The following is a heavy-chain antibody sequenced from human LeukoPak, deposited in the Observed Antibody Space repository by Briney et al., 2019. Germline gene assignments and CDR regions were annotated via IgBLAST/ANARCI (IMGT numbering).Heavy chain of an antibody. D-gene: IGHD3-22*01. CDR1: GFTVSSNH. CDR2: IYSGGST. V-gene: IGHV3-53*01. J-gene: IGHJ4*02. CDR3: AKENDSGGYYYFDY. Sequence: GGSLRLSCAASGFTVSSNHMNWVRQAPGKGLEWVSLIYSGGSTLYADSVKGRFTISRDSSKNTLYLQMNSLRAEDTAVYYCAKENDSGGYYYFDYWGQGTLVTVSS.